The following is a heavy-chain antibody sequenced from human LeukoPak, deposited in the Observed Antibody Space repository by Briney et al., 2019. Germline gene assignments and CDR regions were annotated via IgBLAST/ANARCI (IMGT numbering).Heavy chain of an antibody. CDR3: ARRHGGFGDFDY. Sequence: PSETLSLTCTVSGGSISNFYWNWIRQPPGKGLEWIGYIYYSGSTNYNPSLKSRVTISIDTSKNQFSLKLSSVTAADTAVYYCARRHGGFGDFDYWGQGTLVTVSS. CDR1: GGSISNFY. D-gene: IGHD3-16*01. CDR2: IYYSGST. J-gene: IGHJ4*02. V-gene: IGHV4-59*12.